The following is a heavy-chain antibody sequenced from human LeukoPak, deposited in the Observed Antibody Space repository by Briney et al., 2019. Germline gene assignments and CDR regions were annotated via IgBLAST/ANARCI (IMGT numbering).Heavy chain of an antibody. CDR2: ISGSGDSA. J-gene: IGHJ6*02. V-gene: IGHV3-23*01. Sequence: GGSLRLSCAASGFTFSSDAMSWVRQAPGKGLEWVSAISGSGDSAYYADSVKGRFTISRDNSKNTLYLQMDGLGAENTAVYYCAKFSGSYYYYYAMDVWGQGTTVTVSS. CDR3: AKFSGSYYYYYAMDV. CDR1: GFTFSSDA. D-gene: IGHD1-26*01.